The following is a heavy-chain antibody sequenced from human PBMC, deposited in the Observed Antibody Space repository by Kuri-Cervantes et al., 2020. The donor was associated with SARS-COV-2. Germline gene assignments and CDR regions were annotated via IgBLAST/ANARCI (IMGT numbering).Heavy chain of an antibody. CDR3: TTDRGIASRPLLDY. V-gene: IGHV3-15*01. CDR2: LKSRSDGGAR. J-gene: IGHJ4*02. CDR1: GISFNNAW. D-gene: IGHD6-13*01. Sequence: LSLTCAASGISFNNAWMGWVRQTPGKGLEWVGRLKSRSDGGARDYAEPVKGRFVISRDDATSTMYLQVNSLIIEDTGIYYCTTDRGIASRPLLDYWGQGTLVTVSS.